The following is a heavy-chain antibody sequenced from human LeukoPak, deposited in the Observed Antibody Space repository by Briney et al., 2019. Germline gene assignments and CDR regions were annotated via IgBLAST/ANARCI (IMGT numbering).Heavy chain of an antibody. CDR3: ARVSGYYDSSGYYFDY. CDR1: GGSISSSSYY. CDR2: IYYSGST. Sequence: PSETLSLTCTVSGGSISSSSYYWGWIRQPPGKGLEWIGSIYYSGSTYYNPSLKSRVTISVDTSKNQFSLKLSSVTAADTAVYYCARVSGYYDSSGYYFDYWGQGTLVTVSS. V-gene: IGHV4-39*07. D-gene: IGHD3-22*01. J-gene: IGHJ4*02.